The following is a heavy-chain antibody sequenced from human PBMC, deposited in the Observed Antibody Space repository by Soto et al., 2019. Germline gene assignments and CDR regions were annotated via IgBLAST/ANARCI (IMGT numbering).Heavy chain of an antibody. D-gene: IGHD3-16*01. CDR2: IYNSGST. Sequence: QVQLQESGPGLVKPSETLSLTCTVSGGSVSSGNHYWSWIRQPPGKGLEWIVPIYNSGSTNYNPSLKSRVTISVDTSKNQFALKLSAVTAADTAVYYCAREFTFWGQGTLVNVAS. J-gene: IGHJ4*02. V-gene: IGHV4-61*01. CDR1: GGSVSSGNHY. CDR3: AREFTF.